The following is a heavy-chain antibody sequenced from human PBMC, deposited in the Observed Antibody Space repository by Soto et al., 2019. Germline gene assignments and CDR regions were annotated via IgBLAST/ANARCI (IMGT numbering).Heavy chain of an antibody. V-gene: IGHV2-5*02. CDR1: GFSLNTGGVG. D-gene: IGHD3-10*01. CDR2: IYWDDDE. CDR3: VRNWRYYGGDYYYGMDA. Sequence: ITLKESGPTLVKPTQTLTLTCTFSGFSLNTGGVGVGWVRQPRGKAMDWRALIYWDDDERYRPSMRSRLNITKDTINNQVVITMTNMDPEDTSTYYCVRNWRYYGGDYYYGMDAWGQGTTVTVSS. J-gene: IGHJ6*02.